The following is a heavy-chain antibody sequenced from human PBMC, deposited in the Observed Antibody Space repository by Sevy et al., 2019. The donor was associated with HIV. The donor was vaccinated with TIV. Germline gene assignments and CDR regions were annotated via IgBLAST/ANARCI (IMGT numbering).Heavy chain of an antibody. J-gene: IGHJ4*02. CDR1: GGSFSSYY. CDR3: ARVQYGDYVGYFDY. CDR2: IYYSGTT. Sequence: SETLSLTCTVSGGSFSSYYWNWIRQPPGKGLEWIGYIYYSGTTNYNPSLKSRVTISVDTSKNQFSLKLSSVTAADMAVYYCARVQYGDYVGYFDYWGQGILVTVSS. V-gene: IGHV4-59*13. D-gene: IGHD4-17*01.